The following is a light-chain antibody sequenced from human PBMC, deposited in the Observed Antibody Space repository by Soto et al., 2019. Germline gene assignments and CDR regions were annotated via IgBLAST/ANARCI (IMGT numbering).Light chain of an antibody. CDR2: SHN. J-gene: IGLJ1*01. V-gene: IGLV1-44*01. CDR1: SSNIGSNT. Sequence: QSVLTQPPSASGTPGQRVTISCSGSSSNIGSNTVNWYQLPGTAPKLLIYSHNQRPSGVPDRFSVSKSGTSASLAISGLQSEDEADYYCATWDDSLDGYVFGTGTKLTVL. CDR3: ATWDDSLDGYV.